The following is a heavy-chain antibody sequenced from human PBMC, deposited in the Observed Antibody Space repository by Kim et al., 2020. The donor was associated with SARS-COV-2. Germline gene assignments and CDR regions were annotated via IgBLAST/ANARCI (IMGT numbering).Heavy chain of an antibody. Sequence: GGSLRLSCAASGFTFSSYAMSWVRQAPGKGLEWVSAISGSGGSTYYADSVKGRFTISRDNSKNTLYLQMNSLRAEDTAVYYCAKTQGNYYGSGSYYGLFGTGGKTMDVWGQGTTVTVSS. CDR2: ISGSGGST. D-gene: IGHD3-10*01. J-gene: IGHJ6*02. CDR3: AKTQGNYYGSGSYYGLFGTGGKTMDV. CDR1: GFTFSSYA. V-gene: IGHV3-23*01.